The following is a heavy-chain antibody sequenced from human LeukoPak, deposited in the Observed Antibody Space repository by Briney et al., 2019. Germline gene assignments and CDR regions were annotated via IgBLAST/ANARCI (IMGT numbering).Heavy chain of an antibody. J-gene: IGHJ6*03. CDR2: INHSGST. V-gene: IGHV4-34*01. CDR3: ARQLTYYYDRSGYSAGYYYYYMDV. CDR1: GGSFSGYY. D-gene: IGHD3-22*01. Sequence: SETLSLTCAVYGGSFSGYYWSWIRQPPGKGLEWIGEINHSGSTNYNPSLKSRVTISVDTSKNQFSLKLSSVTAADTAVYYCARQLTYYYDRSGYSAGYYYYYMDVWGKGTTVTISS.